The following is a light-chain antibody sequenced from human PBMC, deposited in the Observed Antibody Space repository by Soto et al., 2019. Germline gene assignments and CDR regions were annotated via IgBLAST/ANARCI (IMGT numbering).Light chain of an antibody. CDR3: QQYGSSGT. J-gene: IGKJ1*01. V-gene: IGKV3-20*01. CDR1: QSVSSSY. CDR2: RAS. Sequence: IVLTQSPGTLSLSPGERATLSCRASQSVSSSYLAWYQQKPGQAPRLLIFRASIRATGIPDRFSGSGSGTDFTLTISRLEPEDFAVYYCQQYGSSGTFGQGTKVDI.